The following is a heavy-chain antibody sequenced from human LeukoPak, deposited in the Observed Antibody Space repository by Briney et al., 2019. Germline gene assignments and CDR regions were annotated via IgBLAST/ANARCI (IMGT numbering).Heavy chain of an antibody. CDR1: GYTFSGYD. CDR2: IRYDGSNK. Sequence: GGSLRLSCAASGYTFSGYDMHWVRQAPGKGLEWVAFIRYDGSNKYYTDSVKGRFTISRDNSKNTLYLQMNSLRPEDTAVYYCAKASAIDYWGQGTLVTVSS. J-gene: IGHJ4*02. CDR3: AKASAIDY. V-gene: IGHV3-30*02.